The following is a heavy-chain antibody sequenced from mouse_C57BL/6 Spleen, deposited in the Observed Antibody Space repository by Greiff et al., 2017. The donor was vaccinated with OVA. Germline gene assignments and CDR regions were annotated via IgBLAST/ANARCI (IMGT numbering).Heavy chain of an antibody. CDR2: IYPGDGDT. D-gene: IGHD1-1*01. CDR1: GYAFSSSW. J-gene: IGHJ4*01. Sequence: VKLQQSGPELVKPGASVKISCKASGYAFSSSWMNWVKQRPGKGLEWIGRIYPGDGDTNYNGKFKGKATLTADKSSSTAYMQLSSLTSEDSAVYFCARGYYGSSYYYAMDYWGQGTSVTVSS. CDR3: ARGYYGSSYYYAMDY. V-gene: IGHV1-82*01.